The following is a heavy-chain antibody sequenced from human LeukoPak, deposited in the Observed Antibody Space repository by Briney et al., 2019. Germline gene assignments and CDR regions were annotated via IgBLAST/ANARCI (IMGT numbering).Heavy chain of an antibody. J-gene: IGHJ4*02. CDR1: GFTFSSYG. V-gene: IGHV3-30*18. CDR3: AKVSGWSGTNDY. Sequence: GGSLRLSCAASGFTFSSYGMHWVRQAPGKGLEWVAVISYDGSSKYYADSVKGRFTISRDNSKNTLYLQMNSLRAEDTAVYYCAKVSGWSGTNDYWGQGTLVTVSS. D-gene: IGHD6-19*01. CDR2: ISYDGSSK.